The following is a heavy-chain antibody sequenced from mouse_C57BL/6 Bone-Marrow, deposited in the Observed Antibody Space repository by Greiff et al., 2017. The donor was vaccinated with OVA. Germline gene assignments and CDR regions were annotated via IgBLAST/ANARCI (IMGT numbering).Heavy chain of an antibody. CDR3: TRGTGTNYAMDY. CDR2: ISSGGDYI. CDR1: GFTFSSYA. Sequence: EVQRVESGEGLVKPGGSLKLSCAASGFTFSSYAMSWVRQTPEKRLEWVAYISSGGDYIYYADTVKGRFTISRDNARNTLYLQMSSLKSEDTAMYYWTRGTGTNYAMDYWGQGTSVTVSS. D-gene: IGHD4-1*01. V-gene: IGHV5-9-1*02. J-gene: IGHJ4*01.